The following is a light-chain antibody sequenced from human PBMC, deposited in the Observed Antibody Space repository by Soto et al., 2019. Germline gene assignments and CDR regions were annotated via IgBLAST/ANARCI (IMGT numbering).Light chain of an antibody. CDR3: CSYAGSYTFV. V-gene: IGLV2-11*01. J-gene: IGLJ1*01. Sequence: QSALTQPRSVSGSPGQAVTISCTGTASDVGGYIYVSWYQQHPGKVPKLIIYDVSKWPSGVPDRFSGSKSGNTASLTISGLQAEDEGDYYCCSYAGSYTFVFGTGTKLTVL. CDR1: ASDVGGYIY. CDR2: DVS.